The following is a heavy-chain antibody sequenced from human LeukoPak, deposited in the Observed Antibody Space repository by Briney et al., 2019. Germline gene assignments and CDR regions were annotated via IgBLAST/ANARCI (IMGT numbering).Heavy chain of an antibody. CDR2: IYNSGST. J-gene: IGHJ4*02. CDR3: ATLTAMGHFDY. Sequence: SETLSLTCSVSGGSISNSYWSWIRQPAGKGLEWIGRIYNSGSTNYNPSLKSRVTISVDTSKNQFSLKLSSVTAADTAVYYCATLTAMGHFDYWGQGTLVTVSS. CDR1: GGSISNSY. D-gene: IGHD5-18*01. V-gene: IGHV4-4*07.